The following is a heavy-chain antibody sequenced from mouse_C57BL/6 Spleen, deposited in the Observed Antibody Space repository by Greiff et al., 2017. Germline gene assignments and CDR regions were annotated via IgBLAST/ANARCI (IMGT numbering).Heavy chain of an antibody. V-gene: IGHV1-61*01. Sequence: VQLQQPGAELVRPGSSVKLSCKASGYTFTSYWMDWVKQRPGQGLEWIGNIYPSDSETHYNQKFKDKATLTVDKSSSTAYMQLSSLTSEDSAVYYCARGGDGGDYWGQGTTLTVSS. J-gene: IGHJ2*01. D-gene: IGHD3-3*01. CDR2: IYPSDSET. CDR1: GYTFTSYW. CDR3: ARGGDGGDY.